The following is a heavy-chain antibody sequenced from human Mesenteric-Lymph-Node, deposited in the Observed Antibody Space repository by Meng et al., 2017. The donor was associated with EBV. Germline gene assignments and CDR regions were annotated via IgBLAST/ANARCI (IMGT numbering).Heavy chain of an antibody. V-gene: IGHV4-61*01. CDR2: IYYTGST. Sequence: QVQLQESGPGLVKPSEXLSLPCSVXGGPVSSGIYYWSWIRHPPGKGLEWIGYIYYTGSTNYNPSLKRRVTISADPSKNQFSLKLSSVTTADTAVYYCARVKSDNDVLTGYHYFDYWGQGALVTVSS. CDR3: ARVKSDNDVLTGYHYFDY. CDR1: GGPVSSGIYY. J-gene: IGHJ4*02. D-gene: IGHD3-9*01.